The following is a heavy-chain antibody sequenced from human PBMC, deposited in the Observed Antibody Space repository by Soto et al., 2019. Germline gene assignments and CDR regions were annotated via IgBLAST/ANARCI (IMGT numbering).Heavy chain of an antibody. CDR2: ITHDGSQK. D-gene: IGHD6-13*01. V-gene: IGHV3-30*04. J-gene: IGHJ5*02. CDR1: GFTFRSYA. CDR3: ATVRSSWNRGWLDP. Sequence: PGGSLRLSCGVSGFTFRSYAMYWVRQAPGKGLEWVAVITHDGSQKYYADYVKGRFTISRDNSKNTLYLQMNSLRAEDTAVYYCATVRSSWNRGWLDPWGQGTLVTVSS.